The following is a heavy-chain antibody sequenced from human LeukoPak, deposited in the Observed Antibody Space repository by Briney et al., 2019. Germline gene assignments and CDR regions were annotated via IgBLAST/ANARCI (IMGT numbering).Heavy chain of an antibody. CDR2: IYYSGSS. V-gene: IGHV4-61*01. J-gene: IGHJ4*02. D-gene: IGHD1-1*01. CDR1: GGSVSRDSYY. CDR3: ATRPSGSDRFLPYFDY. Sequence: PSETLSLTCTVSGGSVSRDSYYWSWIRQPPGKGLEWIGYIYYSGSSNYNPSLKSRVTISVDTSKYQVSLKLSSVIAADTAVYYCATRPSGSDRFLPYFDYWGQGTLVTVSS.